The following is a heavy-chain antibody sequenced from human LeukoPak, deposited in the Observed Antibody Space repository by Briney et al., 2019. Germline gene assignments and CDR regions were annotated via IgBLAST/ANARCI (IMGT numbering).Heavy chain of an antibody. CDR1: GGSISSYY. CDR2: IYYSGST. V-gene: IGHV4-59*08. D-gene: IGHD3-22*01. J-gene: IGHJ3*02. Sequence: PSETLSLTCTVSGGSISSYYWSWIRQPPGKGLERIGYIYYSGSTNYNPSLKSRVTISVDTSKNQFSLKLSSVTAADTAVYYCARPLYYYDSSGFGAFDIWGQGTMVTVSS. CDR3: ARPLYYYDSSGFGAFDI.